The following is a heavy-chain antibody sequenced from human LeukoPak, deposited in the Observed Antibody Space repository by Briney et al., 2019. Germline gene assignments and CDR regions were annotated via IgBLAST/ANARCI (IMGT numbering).Heavy chain of an antibody. CDR3: ARDNVVDATSGIDY. J-gene: IGHJ4*02. CDR1: GYSISSGYY. V-gene: IGHV4-38-2*02. D-gene: IGHD2-21*01. Sequence: SETLSLTCSVSGYSISSGYYWGWIRQPPGKGLEWIGTIHHSGSTYYNPSLKTPVSISLDTSKNQFSLKLTSMTAADTAVYFCARDNVVDATSGIDYWGQGTLVTVSS. CDR2: IHHSGST.